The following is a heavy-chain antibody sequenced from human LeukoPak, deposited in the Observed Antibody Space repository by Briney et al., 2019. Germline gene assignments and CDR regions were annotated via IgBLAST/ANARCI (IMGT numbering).Heavy chain of an antibody. V-gene: IGHV4-34*01. CDR2: INHSGST. CDR3: ARVGYSYVINDWSRTCLGAYPTKYYYHMDV. Sequence: PSETLSLTCAVSGGSFSGYYWSWIRQPPGKGLEWIGEINHSGSTNYNPSLKSRVSISGDTSKNQFSLKLSSVTAADTAVYFCARVGYSYVINDWSRTCLGAYPTKYYYHMDVWGKGTTVTVSS. D-gene: IGHD5-18*01. J-gene: IGHJ6*03. CDR1: GGSFSGYY.